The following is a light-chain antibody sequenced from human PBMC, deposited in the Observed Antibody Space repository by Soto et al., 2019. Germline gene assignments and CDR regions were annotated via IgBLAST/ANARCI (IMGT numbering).Light chain of an antibody. CDR1: SSNIGAGYD. CDR3: QSYDSSLSAWV. Sequence: HSVLTQPPSVSGAPGQRVTISCTESSSNIGAGYDVHWYQQLPGTAPKLLIYANSNRPSGVPDRFSGSKSGTSASLAITGLQAEDEADYYCQSYDSSLSAWVFGGGTKLTVL. CDR2: ANS. V-gene: IGLV1-40*01. J-gene: IGLJ3*02.